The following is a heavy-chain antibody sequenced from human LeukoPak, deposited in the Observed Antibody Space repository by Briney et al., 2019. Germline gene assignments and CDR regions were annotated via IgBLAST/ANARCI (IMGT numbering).Heavy chain of an antibody. CDR2: ISPDGSGT. J-gene: IGHJ3*01. Sequence: GGSLRLSCAASGFTFSSYWMHWVRQAPGKGLVWVSRISPDGSGTIYADSVKGRFTISRDNAKNTLYLQMNSLRAEDTAVYYCTRGGSPPEALGDSFDFWGQGTMVTVSS. D-gene: IGHD1-26*01. CDR1: GFTFSSYW. CDR3: TRGGSPPEALGDSFDF. V-gene: IGHV3-74*01.